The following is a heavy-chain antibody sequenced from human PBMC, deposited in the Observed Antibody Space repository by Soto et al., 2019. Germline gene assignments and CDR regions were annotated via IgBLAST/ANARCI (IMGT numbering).Heavy chain of an antibody. J-gene: IGHJ4*02. D-gene: IGHD4-17*01. CDR2: ISYDGSNK. CDR3: AKTPYGDHTLMDY. V-gene: IGHV3-30-3*01. Sequence: GESLRLSCAASGFTFSGYAMHWVRQAPGKGLEWVAVISYDGSNKYYADSVKGRFTISRDNSKNTLYLQMNSLRAEDTAVYYCAKTPYGDHTLMDYWGQGTLVTVSS. CDR1: GFTFSGYA.